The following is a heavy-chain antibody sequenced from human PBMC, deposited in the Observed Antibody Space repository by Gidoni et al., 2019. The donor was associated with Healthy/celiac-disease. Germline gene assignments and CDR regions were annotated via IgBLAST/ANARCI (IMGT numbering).Heavy chain of an antibody. CDR1: GFTFSSYA. D-gene: IGHD3-22*01. CDR3: AKHYYDSSGYYPDY. J-gene: IGHJ4*02. Sequence: EVQLLESGGGLVQPGGFLRLSCAASGFTFSSYAMSWVRQAPGKGLEWVSAISGSGGSTYYADSVKGRFTISRDNSKNTLYLQMNSLRAEDTAVYYCAKHYYDSSGYYPDYWGQGTLVTVSS. V-gene: IGHV3-23*01. CDR2: ISGSGGST.